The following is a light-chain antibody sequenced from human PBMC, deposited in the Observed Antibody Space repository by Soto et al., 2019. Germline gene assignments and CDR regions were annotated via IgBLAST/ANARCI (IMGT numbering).Light chain of an antibody. J-gene: IGKJ5*01. V-gene: IGKV3-11*01. CDR2: DAS. CDR3: QQRSTWPT. CDR1: QSVSSY. Sequence: EIVLTQSPATLSLSPGERATLSCRASQSVSSYLAWYQQKPGQAPRLLIYDASNRATGIPARFSGSGSGTDFTLTISSLEPEDFALYYCQQRSTWPTFGQGTRLE.